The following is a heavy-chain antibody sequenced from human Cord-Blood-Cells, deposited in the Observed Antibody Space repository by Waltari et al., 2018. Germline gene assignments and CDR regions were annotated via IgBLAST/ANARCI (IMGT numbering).Heavy chain of an antibody. CDR1: GFTFSSYA. CDR3: AKGVDCSSTSCYWYFDL. CDR2: IRGGGGST. J-gene: IGHJ2*01. V-gene: IGHV3-23*01. D-gene: IGHD2-2*01. Sequence: EVQLLESGGGLVQPGGSLRLSCAASGFTFSSYAMSWVRQAPGKGLEWVSAIRGGGGSTYYADSVKGRFTISRDNSKNTLYLQMNSLRAEDTAVYYCAKGVDCSSTSCYWYFDLWGRGTLVTVSS.